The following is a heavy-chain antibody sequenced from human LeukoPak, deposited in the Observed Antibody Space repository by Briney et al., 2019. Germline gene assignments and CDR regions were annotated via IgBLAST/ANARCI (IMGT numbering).Heavy chain of an antibody. D-gene: IGHD5-18*01. CDR1: GYTFTSYG. CDR2: ISVYNGYT. CDR3: ARGGRLIKYSYGWADAFDI. Sequence: ASVKVSCKTSGYTFTSYGISWVRQAPGQGLEGMGWISVYNGYTNYAQKLQGRVTMTTDTSTSTAYMELRSLRSEDTAVYYCARGGRLIKYSYGWADAFDIWGQGTMVTVSS. V-gene: IGHV1-18*01. J-gene: IGHJ3*02.